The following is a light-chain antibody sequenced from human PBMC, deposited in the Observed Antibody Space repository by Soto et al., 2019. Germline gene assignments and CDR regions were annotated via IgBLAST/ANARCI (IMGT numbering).Light chain of an antibody. CDR3: QQRYSWLRV. CDR2: SGY. Sequence: FVVTQSPDTLPLSPGETATLSCRASQSVSSSVAWYQHKPGQSPRLVVYSGYKRSPGIPARFSGSGSGTDFTLTISSLESDDFAIYYCQQRYSWLRVFGPGTKVDIK. J-gene: IGKJ1*01. V-gene: IGKV3-11*01. CDR1: QSVSSS.